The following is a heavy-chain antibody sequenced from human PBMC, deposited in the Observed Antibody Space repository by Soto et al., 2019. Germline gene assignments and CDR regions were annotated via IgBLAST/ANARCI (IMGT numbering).Heavy chain of an antibody. V-gene: IGHV3-21*01. CDR3: ARASTIAAAGNEYYYGMDV. D-gene: IGHD6-13*01. J-gene: IGHJ6*02. CDR2: ISSSSSYI. CDR1: GFTFSSYS. Sequence: EVQLVESGGGLVKPGGSLRLSCAASGFTFSSYSMNWVRQAPGKGLEWVSSISSSSSYIYYADSVKGRFTISRDNAKNSLYLQMNSLRAEDTAVYYCARASTIAAAGNEYYYGMDVWGQGTTVTVSS.